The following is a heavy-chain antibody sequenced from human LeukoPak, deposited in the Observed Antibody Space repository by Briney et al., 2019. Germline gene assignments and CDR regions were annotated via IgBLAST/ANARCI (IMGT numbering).Heavy chain of an antibody. D-gene: IGHD2-15*01. CDR1: GDSISSYY. CDR2: IYYSGST. CDR3: AGTPNWFDP. V-gene: IGHV4-59*01. Sequence: SETLSLTCTVPGDSISSYYWSWIRQPPGKGLEWIGYIYYSGSTNYNPSLKSRVTISVDTSKNQFSLKLSSVTAADTAVYYCAGTPNWFDPWGQGTLVTVSS. J-gene: IGHJ5*02.